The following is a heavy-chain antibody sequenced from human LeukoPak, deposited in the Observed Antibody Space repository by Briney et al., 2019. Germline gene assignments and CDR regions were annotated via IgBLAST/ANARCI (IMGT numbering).Heavy chain of an antibody. CDR1: GFTFTNAW. CDR2: IKSKADGETT. V-gene: IGHV3-15*01. D-gene: IGHD3-10*01. CDR3: TTDLGVTMIRGVLVY. J-gene: IGHJ4*02. Sequence: GGSLRLSCAASGFTFTNAWMTWVRQARGKGLEWVGRIKSKADGETTDYAAPVKGRFTMSRDDSKATLYLFMNGLKAEDAAVYYCTTDLGVTMIRGVLVYWGQGALVTVSS.